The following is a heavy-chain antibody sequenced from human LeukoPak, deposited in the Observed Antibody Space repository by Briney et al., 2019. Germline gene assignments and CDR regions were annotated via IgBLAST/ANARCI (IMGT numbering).Heavy chain of an antibody. CDR1: GCSISSYY. Sequence: SETLSLTCTVSGCSISSYYWSWIRQPAGKGLEWIGRIYTSGSTNYNPSLKRRVTMPVDTSKNQFSLKLSTVPAEDTAVYYCVRVSAVAGAPDYWGQGTLVTVSS. V-gene: IGHV4-4*07. CDR2: IYTSGST. J-gene: IGHJ4*02. CDR3: VRVSAVAGAPDY. D-gene: IGHD6-19*01.